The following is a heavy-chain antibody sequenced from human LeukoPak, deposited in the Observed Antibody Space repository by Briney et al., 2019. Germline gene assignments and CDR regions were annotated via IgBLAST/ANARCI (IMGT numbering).Heavy chain of an antibody. V-gene: IGHV1-18*01. CDR3: ARAKNDYGDYVGLDY. CDR2: ISAYNGNT. J-gene: IGHJ4*02. CDR1: GYTFTSYG. D-gene: IGHD4-17*01. Sequence: ASVKVSCKGSGYTFTSYGISWVRQAPGQGLEWMGWISAYNGNTNYAQKLQGRVTMTTDTSTSTAYMELRSLRSDDTAVYYCARAKNDYGDYVGLDYWGQGTLVTVSS.